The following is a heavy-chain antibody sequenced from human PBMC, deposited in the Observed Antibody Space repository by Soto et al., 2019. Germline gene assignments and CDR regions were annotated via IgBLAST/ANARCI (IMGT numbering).Heavy chain of an antibody. V-gene: IGHV4-31*03. CDR2: IFYSGSF. Sequence: PSETLSLTCTVSGGSISSGTSYWSWIRQRPGKGLEWIGYIFYSGSFYYTPSLRGRVMILADTSKNQFTLRLSSVTAADTAVYYCARAPETPPIFGVALPYFFEYWGQGTLVTVSS. CDR3: ARAPETPPIFGVALPYFFEY. D-gene: IGHD3-3*01. J-gene: IGHJ4*02. CDR1: GGSISSGTSY.